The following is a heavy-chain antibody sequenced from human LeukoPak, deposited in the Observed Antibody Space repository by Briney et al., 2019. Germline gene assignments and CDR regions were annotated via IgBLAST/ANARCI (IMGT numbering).Heavy chain of an antibody. Sequence: SETLSLTCTVSGGSISSYYWSWIRQPAGKGLEWIGRIYTSGSTNYNPSLKSRVTMSVDTSKNQFSLKLSSVTAADTAVYYCARDREHYGSGSYYYYYYMDVWGKGTTVTVSS. V-gene: IGHV4-4*07. CDR2: IYTSGST. CDR1: GGSISSYY. J-gene: IGHJ6*03. D-gene: IGHD3-10*01. CDR3: ARDREHYGSGSYYYYYYMDV.